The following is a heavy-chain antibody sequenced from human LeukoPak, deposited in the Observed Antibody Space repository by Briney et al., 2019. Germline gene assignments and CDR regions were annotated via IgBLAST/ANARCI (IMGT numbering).Heavy chain of an antibody. D-gene: IGHD3-3*01. CDR1: GYTFTSYG. CDR2: ISAYNGNT. J-gene: IGHJ4*02. V-gene: IGHV1-18*01. CDR3: ARLDYDFWSGYYREDY. Sequence: ASVKVSCKTSGYTFTSYGISWVRQAPGQGLEWMGWISAYNGNTNYAQKLQGRVTVTTDTSTSTAYMELRSLRSDDTAVYYCARLDYDFWSGYYREDYWGQGTLVTVSS.